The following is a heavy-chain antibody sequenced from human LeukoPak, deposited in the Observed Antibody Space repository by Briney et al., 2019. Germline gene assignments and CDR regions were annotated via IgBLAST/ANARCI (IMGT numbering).Heavy chain of an antibody. V-gene: IGHV4-4*07. CDR3: ARVNAVNFYYYYMDV. CDR1: GGFISNYY. D-gene: IGHD4-11*01. CDR2: IYTSGSS. J-gene: IGHJ6*03. Sequence: SETLSLTCTVSGGFISNYYWSWIRQPAGKRLEWIGHIYTSGSSNYNPSLKSRVTMSIDTSKNQFSLTLSSVTAADTAVYYCARVNAVNFYYYYMDVWGKGTTVTVSS.